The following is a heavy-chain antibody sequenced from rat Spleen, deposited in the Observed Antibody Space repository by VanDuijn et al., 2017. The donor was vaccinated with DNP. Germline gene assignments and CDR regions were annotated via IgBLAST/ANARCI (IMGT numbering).Heavy chain of an antibody. D-gene: IGHD1-12*02. V-gene: IGHV2-16*01. CDR1: GFSLTSYG. J-gene: IGHJ4*01. CDR2: IWSGGST. Sequence: QVQLKESGPGLVQPSETLSLTCTVSGFSLTSYGVSWVRQPPGKGLEWIGAIWSGGSTDYNSALKSRLSISRDTSKSQVLLKMNSLKTEDKAMYFCARYYYDGSYYYAMDAWGQGTSVTVSS. CDR3: ARYYYDGSYYYAMDA.